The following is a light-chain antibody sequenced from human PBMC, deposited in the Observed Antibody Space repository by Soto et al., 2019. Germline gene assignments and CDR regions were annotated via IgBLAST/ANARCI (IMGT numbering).Light chain of an antibody. CDR2: DAS. CDR1: QSVSSY. CDR3: QQRDSWL. Sequence: EIVLTQSPATLSLSPGERATLSCRASQSVSSYLAWYQRRPGQAPRLLIFDASNRATGIPARFSGSGSGTDFTLTISSLEPEDFAVYYCQQRDSWLFGQGTRLEIK. J-gene: IGKJ2*01. V-gene: IGKV3-11*01.